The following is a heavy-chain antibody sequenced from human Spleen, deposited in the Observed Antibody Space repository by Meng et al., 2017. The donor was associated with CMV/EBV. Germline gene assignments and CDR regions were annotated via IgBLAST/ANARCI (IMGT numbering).Heavy chain of an antibody. Sequence: KVSCKDSGYTFTTYGISWVRQAPGQGLEWMGWISAYNGNTNYAQKVQGRVTLSTDKSTSTAYMELRGLTSDDTAVYYCARGDVYFDYWGQGTLVTVSS. J-gene: IGHJ4*02. V-gene: IGHV1-18*04. CDR1: GYTFTTYG. CDR2: ISAYNGNT. CDR3: ARGDVYFDY. D-gene: IGHD3-16*01.